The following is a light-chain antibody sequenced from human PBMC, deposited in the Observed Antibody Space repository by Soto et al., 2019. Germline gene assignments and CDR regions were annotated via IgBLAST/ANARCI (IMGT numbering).Light chain of an antibody. CDR1: SSNFGNDY. CDR2: DNN. J-gene: IGLJ3*02. Sequence: QSVLTQPPSVSAAPGQKVIISCSGGSSNFGNDYVSWYQQLPGTAPKLLLYDNNKRPSGIPDRFSGSKSGTSATLGITGLQTGDEADYYCGTWDSSLSAGVFGGGTKLTVL. V-gene: IGLV1-51*01. CDR3: GTWDSSLSAGV.